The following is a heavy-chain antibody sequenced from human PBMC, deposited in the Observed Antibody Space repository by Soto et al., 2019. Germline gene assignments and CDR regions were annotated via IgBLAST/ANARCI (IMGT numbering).Heavy chain of an antibody. CDR2: TSDTGTRA. CDR3: AKDQQPFYDSRHYFSPFDY. V-gene: IGHV3-23*01. CDR1: GFTFSSYA. J-gene: IGHJ4*02. Sequence: GGSLRLSCAVSGFTFSSYAMSWVRQAPGKGLEWVSATSDTGTRAFYADSVRGRFTISRDNSHNTLYLQMNSLRAGDTAIYYCAKDQQPFYDSRHYFSPFDYWGQGTLVTVSS. D-gene: IGHD3-22*01.